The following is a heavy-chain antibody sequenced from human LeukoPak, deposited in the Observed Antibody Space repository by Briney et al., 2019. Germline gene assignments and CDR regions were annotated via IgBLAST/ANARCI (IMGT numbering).Heavy chain of an antibody. CDR1: GGSISYYY. D-gene: IGHD2-2*01. CDR2: IYTSGST. CDR3: ARDESGKGTSPL. Sequence: SETLSLTCTVSGGSISYYYWSWVRQSAGKGLEWIGRIYTSGSTNYNPSLKSRVTISVDTSKNQFSLKLSSVTAADTAVYYCARDESGKGTSPLWGQGTLVTVSS. V-gene: IGHV4-4*07. J-gene: IGHJ4*02.